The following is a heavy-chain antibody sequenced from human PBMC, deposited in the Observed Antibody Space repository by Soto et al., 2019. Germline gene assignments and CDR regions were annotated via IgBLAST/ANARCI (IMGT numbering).Heavy chain of an antibody. CDR3: ARDRGDGYNFG. V-gene: IGHV1-69*08. CDR1: GGTFSSYT. J-gene: IGHJ4*02. Sequence: QVQLVQSGAEVKKPGSSVKVSCKASGGTFSSYTISWVRQAPGQGLEWMGRIIPILGIANYAQKFQGRVTXTXDKSTSTAYMELSSLRSEDTAVYYCARDRGDGYNFGWGQGTLVTVSS. CDR2: IIPILGIA. D-gene: IGHD5-12*01.